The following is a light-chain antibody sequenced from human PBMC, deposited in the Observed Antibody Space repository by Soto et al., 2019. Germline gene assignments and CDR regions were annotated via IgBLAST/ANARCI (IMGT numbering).Light chain of an antibody. J-gene: IGLJ1*01. V-gene: IGLV2-14*01. CDR1: SSDVGGYNY. Sequence: ALTQPASVSGSPGQSITISCTGTSSDVGGYNYVSWYQQHPGKAPKLMIYEVSNRPSGVSNRFSGSKSGNTASLTISGLQAEDEADYYCSSYTSSSTGVFGTGTKVTVL. CDR2: EVS. CDR3: SSYTSSSTGV.